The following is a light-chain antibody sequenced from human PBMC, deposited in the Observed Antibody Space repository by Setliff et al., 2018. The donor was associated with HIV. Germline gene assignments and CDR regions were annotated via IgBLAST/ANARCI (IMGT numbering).Light chain of an antibody. Sequence: QSVLTQPASVSGSPGQSITISCTGTSSDVGSYNLVSWYQQHPGKAPKLMIYEVRKRPSGVSNRFSGSKSGNTASLTISGLQAEDEADYYCCSYAGSSTYVFGTGTKVTVL. CDR2: EVR. CDR3: CSYAGSSTYV. J-gene: IGLJ1*01. CDR1: SSDVGSYNL. V-gene: IGLV2-23*02.